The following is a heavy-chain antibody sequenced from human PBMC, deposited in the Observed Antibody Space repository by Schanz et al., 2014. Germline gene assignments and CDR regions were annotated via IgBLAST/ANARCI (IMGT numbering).Heavy chain of an antibody. CDR1: GGTFSSFG. Sequence: VQLEQSGAEVKKPGSSVKVSCKASGGTFSSFGINWVRQAPGQGLEWMGWISAYTNNANYAQKVQGRVTMTTDTSTGTAYMELRSLRSDDTAVYCCARGPLGTSPWGQGTLVTVSS. D-gene: IGHD5-12*01. CDR2: ISAYTNNA. J-gene: IGHJ5*02. V-gene: IGHV1-18*01. CDR3: ARGPLGTSP.